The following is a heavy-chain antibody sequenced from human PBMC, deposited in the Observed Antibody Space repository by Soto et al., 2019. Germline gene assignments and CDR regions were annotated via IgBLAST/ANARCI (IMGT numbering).Heavy chain of an antibody. CDR3: AKGGIDY. CDR1: YG. V-gene: IGHV3-30*18. D-gene: IGHD6-13*01. J-gene: IGHJ4*02. Sequence: YGGHRVSKAPGKGLEWVAVISYDGSNKYYADSVKGRFTISRDNSKNTLYLQMNSLRAEDTAVYYCAKGGIDYWGQGTLVTVSS. CDR2: ISYDGSNK.